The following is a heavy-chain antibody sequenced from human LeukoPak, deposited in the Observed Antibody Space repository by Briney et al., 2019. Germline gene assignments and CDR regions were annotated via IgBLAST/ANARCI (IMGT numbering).Heavy chain of an antibody. CDR2: IYYSGST. V-gene: IGHV4-59*01. CDR1: GGSISSYY. Sequence: PSETLSLTCTVSGGSISSYYWSWIRQPPGKGLEWIGYIYYSGSTNYNPSLKSRVTVSVDTSKNQFSLKLSSVTAADTAVYYCARDQGSGAPDAFDIWGQGTMVTVSS. CDR3: ARDQGSGAPDAFDI. J-gene: IGHJ3*02. D-gene: IGHD1-26*01.